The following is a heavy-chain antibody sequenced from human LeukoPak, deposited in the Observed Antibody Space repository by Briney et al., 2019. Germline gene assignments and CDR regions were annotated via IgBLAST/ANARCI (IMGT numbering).Heavy chain of an antibody. D-gene: IGHD7-27*01. V-gene: IGHV3-33*01. CDR2: IWYDGSNK. CDR3: TRGLGLWYFDL. Sequence: GGSLRLSCAASGFASSEFTFSSYGMHWVRQAPGKGLEWVAVIWYDGSNKYYADSVKGRFTISRDNSKNTLYLQMNSLRAEDTAVYYCTRGLGLWYFDLWGRGTLVTVSS. CDR1: GFASSEFTFSSYG. J-gene: IGHJ2*01.